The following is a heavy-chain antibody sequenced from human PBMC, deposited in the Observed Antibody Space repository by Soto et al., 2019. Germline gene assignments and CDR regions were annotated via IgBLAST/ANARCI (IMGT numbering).Heavy chain of an antibody. CDR2: IGSSGSPI. J-gene: IGHJ4*02. CDR1: GFTFSTYN. CDR3: ARGCSGSGWFNY. Sequence: EVQLVESGGGLVQPGGSLRLSCAGSGFTFSTYNMNWVRQAPGKGLEWLSFIGSSGSPIFYADSVKGRFIVSRDNAKNSLYLQMNSLRAEDTAVYFCARGCSGSGWFNYWGQGTLLTVSS. D-gene: IGHD2-15*01. V-gene: IGHV3-48*01.